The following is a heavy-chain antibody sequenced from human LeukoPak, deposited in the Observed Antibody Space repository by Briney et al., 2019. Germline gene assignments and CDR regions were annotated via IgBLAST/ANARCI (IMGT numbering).Heavy chain of an antibody. CDR2: SKSKTDGGTA. J-gene: IGHJ4*02. V-gene: IGHV3-15*01. Sequence: PGGSLRLSCAASGLTFSNAWVTWVRQAPGKGLEWVGRSKSKTDGGTADYGAPVKGRFSISRDDSKSTLYLQMNSLKTEDTAVYYCATDGYCSGGSCYSYVNWGQGTLVTVSS. CDR1: GLTFSNAW. D-gene: IGHD2-15*01. CDR3: ATDGYCSGGSCYSYVN.